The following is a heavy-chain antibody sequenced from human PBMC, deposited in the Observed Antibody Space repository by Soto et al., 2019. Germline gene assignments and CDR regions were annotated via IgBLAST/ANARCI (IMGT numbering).Heavy chain of an antibody. Sequence: GGSLRLSCAASGFTFSSYGMQWVRQAPGKGLEWVAVIWYDGSNKYYAESVKGRFTNSRDNSKNTLYMQMNSMRAEDTDVYYYSREGAGTTLLFDYYYYGMDVWGQGTTVTVSS. J-gene: IGHJ6*02. CDR1: GFTFSSYG. CDR2: IWYDGSNK. CDR3: SREGAGTTLLFDYYYYGMDV. D-gene: IGHD1-7*01. V-gene: IGHV3-33*01.